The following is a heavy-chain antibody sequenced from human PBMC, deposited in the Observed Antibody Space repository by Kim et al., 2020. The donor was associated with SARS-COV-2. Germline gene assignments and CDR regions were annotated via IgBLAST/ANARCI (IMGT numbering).Heavy chain of an antibody. CDR2: TYYRSKWYN. J-gene: IGHJ6*02. Sequence: SQTLSLTCAISGDRVSSNSAAWNWIRQSPSRGLEWLGRTYYRSKWYNDYAVSVKSRITINPDTSKNQFSLQLNSVTPEDTAVYYCARDLEYDSSGPELGPLPYYYYYGMDVWGQGTTVTVSS. CDR3: ARDLEYDSSGPELGPLPYYYYYGMDV. V-gene: IGHV6-1*01. D-gene: IGHD6-19*01. CDR1: GDRVSSNSAA.